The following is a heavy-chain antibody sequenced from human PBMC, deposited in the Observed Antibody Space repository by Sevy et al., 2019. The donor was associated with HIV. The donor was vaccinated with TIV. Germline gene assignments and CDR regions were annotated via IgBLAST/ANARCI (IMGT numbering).Heavy chain of an antibody. Sequence: ASVKVYCKASGGTFNSYGIHWVRQAPGQGLEWMGGIIPIFGTTNYAQRFQGRVTITADKSTSTAYMELSSLRSEETAVYYCAFDSNAYDVWGQGTMVTVSS. CDR2: IIPIFGTT. CDR1: GGTFNSYG. J-gene: IGHJ3*01. V-gene: IGHV1-69*06. D-gene: IGHD3-22*01. CDR3: AFDSNAYDV.